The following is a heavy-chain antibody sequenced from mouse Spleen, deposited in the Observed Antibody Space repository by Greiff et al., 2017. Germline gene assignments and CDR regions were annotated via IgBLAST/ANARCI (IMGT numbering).Heavy chain of an antibody. J-gene: IGHJ2*01. D-gene: IGHD4-1*01. Sequence: EVQLVESGEGLVKPGGSLKLSCAASGFTFSSYAMSWVRQTPEKRLEWVAYISSGGDYIYYADTVKGRFTISRDNARNTLYLQMSSLKSEDTAMYFCTRDSLTGFYFDHWGRGTTLTVSS. CDR1: GFTFSSYA. CDR2: ISSGGDYI. CDR3: TRDSLTGFYFDH. V-gene: IGHV5-9-1*02.